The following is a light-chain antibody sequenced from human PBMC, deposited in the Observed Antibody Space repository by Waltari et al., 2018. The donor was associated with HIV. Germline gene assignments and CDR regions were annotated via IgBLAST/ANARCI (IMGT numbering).Light chain of an antibody. CDR3: QQFNDLPPL. V-gene: IGKV1D-13*01. J-gene: IGKJ4*01. CDR1: RGIITA. Sequence: AILLTQSPSSLSAAVGDSVTITCRASRGIITALAWYQQKPGRPPKLVIYDASTLESGVPSRFSGSGSVTDFTLTINSLQPEDSASYYCQQFNDLPPLFGGGTKVEI. CDR2: DAS.